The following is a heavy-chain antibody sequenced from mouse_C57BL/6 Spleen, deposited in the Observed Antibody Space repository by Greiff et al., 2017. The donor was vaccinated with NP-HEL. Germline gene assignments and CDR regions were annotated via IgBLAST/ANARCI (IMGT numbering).Heavy chain of an antibody. D-gene: IGHD1-1*01. CDR3: ATITAVDRYWYFDV. J-gene: IGHJ1*03. CDR1: GYTFTSYW. Sequence: QVQLQQPGAELVMPGASVKLSCKASGYTFTSYWMHWVKQRPGQGLEWIGEIDPSDSYTNYNQKFKGKSTLTVDKSSSTAYMQLSSLISEDSAVYYCATITAVDRYWYFDVWGTGTTVTVSS. CDR2: IDPSDSYT. V-gene: IGHV1-69*01.